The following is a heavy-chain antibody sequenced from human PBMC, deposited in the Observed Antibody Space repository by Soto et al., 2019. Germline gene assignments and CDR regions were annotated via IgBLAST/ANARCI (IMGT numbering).Heavy chain of an antibody. D-gene: IGHD3-10*01. CDR2: VFYSGAT. J-gene: IGHJ4*02. V-gene: IGHV4-30-4*01. Sequence: NPSLRCKVYDGRRDTADYSCALIRQPTGKVLEWIGYVFYSGATNYSPSLKSRAAISMDTSKKQFSLSLTSVTAADTAVYYCARAGFSYGHLLFWGQG. CDR1: DGRRDTADYS. CDR3: ARAGFSYGHLLF.